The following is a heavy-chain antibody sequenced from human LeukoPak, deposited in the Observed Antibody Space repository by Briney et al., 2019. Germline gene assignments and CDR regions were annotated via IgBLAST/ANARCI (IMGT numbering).Heavy chain of an antibody. V-gene: IGHV1-2*02. J-gene: IGHJ3*02. CDR3: ARDLYRSGYCSGGSCSQGAFDI. CDR2: INPNSGGT. CDR1: GYTFTGYY. Sequence: ASVKVSCKAPGYTFTGYYMHWVRQAPGQGLEWMGWINPNSGGTNYAQKFQGRVTMTRDTSISTAYMELSRLRSDDTAVYYCARDLYRSGYCSGGSCSQGAFDIWGQGTMVTVSS. D-gene: IGHD2-15*01.